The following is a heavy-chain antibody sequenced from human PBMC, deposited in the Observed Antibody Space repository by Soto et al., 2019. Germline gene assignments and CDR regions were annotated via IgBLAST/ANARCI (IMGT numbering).Heavy chain of an antibody. CDR1: GFTFSYYS. V-gene: IGHV3-23*01. CDR3: AKQAGYSSDPFDY. D-gene: IGHD6-19*01. Sequence: GGSLRLSCAASGFTFSYYSMSWVRQTPATGLEWVSGVSGGGATTYYAAPVKGRFTISRDNSKNTLYLQINSLRAEDTAVYYCAKQAGYSSDPFDYWGQGTLVTVSS. J-gene: IGHJ4*02. CDR2: VSGGGATT.